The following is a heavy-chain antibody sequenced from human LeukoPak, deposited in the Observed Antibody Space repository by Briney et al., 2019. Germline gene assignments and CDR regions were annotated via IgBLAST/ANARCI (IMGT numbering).Heavy chain of an antibody. CDR2: INPSSGDT. CDR1: GYTLTAYY. V-gene: IGHV1-2*02. CDR3: AKNPYEYYFDY. D-gene: IGHD5-12*01. J-gene: IGHJ4*02. Sequence: GASAKVSCKASGYTLTAYYMHWLRQAPGQGLEWMGWINPSSGDTNYAQKFQGRVTMTRDTSISTAYMELSRPTSDDTAVYYCAKNPYEYYFDYWGQGTLVTVSS.